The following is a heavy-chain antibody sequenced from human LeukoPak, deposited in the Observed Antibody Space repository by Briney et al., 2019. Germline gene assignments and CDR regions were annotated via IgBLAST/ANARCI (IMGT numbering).Heavy chain of an antibody. Sequence: GGSLRLSCVASGFTFEESGFTWVRQPPGKGLEWVSGINWNGATTAYADSVRGRFTISRDNARASVYLQMDSLRADDTALYFCAQSIGTPVPDFFDDWGQGTLVTVSS. CDR1: GFTFEESG. D-gene: IGHD3-3*02. CDR2: INWNGATT. CDR3: AQSIGTPVPDFFDD. V-gene: IGHV3-20*04. J-gene: IGHJ4*02.